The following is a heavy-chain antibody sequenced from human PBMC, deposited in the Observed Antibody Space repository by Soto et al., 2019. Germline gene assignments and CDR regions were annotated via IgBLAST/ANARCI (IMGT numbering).Heavy chain of an antibody. J-gene: IGHJ6*02. CDR2: IIPIFGTV. D-gene: IGHD6-19*01. CDR1: GGTFRTYA. V-gene: IGHV1-69*12. Sequence: QVQLLQSGAEVKKPGSSVRVSCEASGGTFRTYAISWVRQAPGQGLEWMGGIIPIFGTVNYAQKSQGRVTITADESTTTAYMDLRRLRSEATAVYYCAKGAVAGTPTSYYYYGMDVWSQGTTVTVSS. CDR3: AKGAVAGTPTSYYYYGMDV.